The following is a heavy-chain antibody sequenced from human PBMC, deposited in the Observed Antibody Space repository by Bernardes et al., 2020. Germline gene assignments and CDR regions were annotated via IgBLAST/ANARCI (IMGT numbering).Heavy chain of an antibody. CDR3: ARADTGVGHYYYYYGMDV. CDR1: GFTVSSNY. J-gene: IGHJ6*02. D-gene: IGHD3-3*01. Sequence: GGSLRLSCAASGFTVSSNYMSWVRQAPGKGLEWVSVIYSGGSTYYADSVKGRFTISRDNSKNTLYLQMNSLRAEDTAVYYCARADTGVGHYYYYYGMDVWGQGTTVTVSS. CDR2: IYSGGST. V-gene: IGHV3-53*01.